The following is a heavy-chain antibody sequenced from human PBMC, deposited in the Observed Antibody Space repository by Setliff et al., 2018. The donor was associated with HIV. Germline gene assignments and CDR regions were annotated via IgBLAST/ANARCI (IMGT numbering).Heavy chain of an antibody. D-gene: IGHD1-26*01. CDR2: IKENGDEK. J-gene: IGHJ4*02. V-gene: IGHV3-7*03. CDR1: GFTFSTYW. Sequence: GGSLRLSCAASGFTFSTYWMSWFRQAPGKGLEWVANIKENGDEKYYVDSVKGRFTISRDNAKNSLYLQMSSLRVEDTAVYYCARVPHRVVGTTTLLYHFDYWGLGTLVTVSS. CDR3: ARVPHRVVGTTTLLYHFDY.